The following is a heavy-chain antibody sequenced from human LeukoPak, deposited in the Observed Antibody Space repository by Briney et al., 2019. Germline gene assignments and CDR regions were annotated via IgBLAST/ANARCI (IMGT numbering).Heavy chain of an antibody. CDR1: GFTFSSYS. V-gene: IGHV3-21*01. J-gene: IGHJ4*02. Sequence: GGSLRLSCAASGFTFSSYSMNWVCQAPGKGLEWVSSISSSSSYIYYADSVKGRFTISRDNAKNSLYLQMNSLRAEDTAVYYCARDLITMVRGVIWNWGQGTLVTVSS. CDR2: ISSSSSYI. D-gene: IGHD3-10*01. CDR3: ARDLITMVRGVIWN.